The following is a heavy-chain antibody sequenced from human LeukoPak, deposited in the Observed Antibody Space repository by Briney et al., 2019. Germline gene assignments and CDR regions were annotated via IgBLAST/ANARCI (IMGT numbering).Heavy chain of an antibody. Sequence: SETLSLTCTVSGGSISSSSYYWGWSRQPPGKGLEWIGSIYYSGSTYYNPSLKSRVTISVDTSKNQFSLKLSSVTAADTAVYYCARVLDFWSGYYDYWGQGTLVTVSS. CDR1: GGSISSSSYY. V-gene: IGHV4-39*01. CDR2: IYYSGST. J-gene: IGHJ4*02. CDR3: ARVLDFWSGYYDY. D-gene: IGHD3-3*01.